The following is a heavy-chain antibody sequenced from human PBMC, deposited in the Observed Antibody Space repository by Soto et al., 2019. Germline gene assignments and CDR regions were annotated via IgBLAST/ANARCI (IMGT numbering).Heavy chain of an antibody. CDR3: AKKLYTGGYAPYDY. D-gene: IGHD2-8*02. J-gene: IGHJ4*02. CDR2: ISGRDGGT. CDR1: GFTFSTYG. Sequence: EVQLLESGGGLVQPGGSLRLSCAASGFTFSTYGMSWVRQAPGKRPEWVSSISGRDGGTNYAGSVKGRFTISRDNSKNTLYLQMNSLRVEDTAIYYCAKKLYTGGYAPYDYWGQGTLVTASS. V-gene: IGHV3-23*01.